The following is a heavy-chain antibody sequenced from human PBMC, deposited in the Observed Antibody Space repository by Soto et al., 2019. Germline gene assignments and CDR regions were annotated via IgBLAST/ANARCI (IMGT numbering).Heavy chain of an antibody. CDR3: ARDMGFGLSDY. CDR1: GYTFTSYA. D-gene: IGHD3-10*01. CDR2: INAGNGNT. Sequence: QVQLVQSGAEVKKPGASVKVSCKASGYTFTSYAMHWVRQAPGQRLEWMGWINAGNGNTKYSQKFQGRVTITRDTSATTAYLELSSLRSEDTAVYYCARDMGFGLSDYWGQGTLVTVSS. V-gene: IGHV1-3*01. J-gene: IGHJ4*02.